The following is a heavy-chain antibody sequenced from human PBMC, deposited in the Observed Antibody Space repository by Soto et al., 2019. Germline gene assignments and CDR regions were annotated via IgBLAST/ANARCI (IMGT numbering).Heavy chain of an antibody. CDR1: GEALTSYD. D-gene: IGHD3-22*01. J-gene: IGHJ4*02. V-gene: IGHV1-8*01. CDR2: MNPNSGNT. Sequence: ASVKVCCKDSGEALTSYDISWAQQAKGKGLEWMGLMNPNSGNTGYAQKFHCRVTMTRNTSISIAYMEVSSLRSEDTAVYYCALVYYDDSSGWTNFDYLRQGTLVTVSS. CDR3: ALVYYDDSSGWTNFDY.